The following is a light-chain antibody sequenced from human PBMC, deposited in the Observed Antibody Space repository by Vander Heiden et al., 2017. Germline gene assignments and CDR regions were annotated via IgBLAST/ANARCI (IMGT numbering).Light chain of an antibody. Sequence: SYELTQPPSVSVSPRQTASITCSGDTLGDKYACWYQQTPGQSPVLVIYQDTKRPAGIPERFSGSNSGNTATLTISGTQAMDEADYYCQAWDSSAWVFGGGTKLTVL. CDR1: TLGDKY. CDR2: QDT. V-gene: IGLV3-1*01. CDR3: QAWDSSAWV. J-gene: IGLJ2*01.